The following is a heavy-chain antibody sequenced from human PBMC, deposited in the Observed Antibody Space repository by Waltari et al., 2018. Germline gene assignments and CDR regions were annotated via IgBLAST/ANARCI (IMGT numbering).Heavy chain of an antibody. CDR1: GYSISSGYY. D-gene: IGHD6-25*01. CDR3: ARRVSTGWQYNYFDY. CDR2: MHHSGTT. Sequence: QVQLQESGPGLVKPSETLSLTCAVSGYSISSGYYWSWIRQPPGEGLAWIGCMHHSGTTYDNPSLKSRVTISVDTSKNQFSLKLSSVTAADTAVYYCARRVSTGWQYNYFDYWGQGTPVTVSS. V-gene: IGHV4-38-2*01. J-gene: IGHJ4*02.